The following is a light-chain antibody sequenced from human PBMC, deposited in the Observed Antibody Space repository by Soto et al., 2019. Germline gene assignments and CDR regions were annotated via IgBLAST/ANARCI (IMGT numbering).Light chain of an antibody. J-gene: IGKJ3*01. CDR1: QSISSW. Sequence: DIQMTQSPSTLSASVGDRVTITCRASQSISSWLAWYQQKPGKAPKLLIYKASSLESGVPSRFSGSGSGTEFTLTISSLQPDDVATYDCQQSFTFGPGTKVDIK. CDR3: QQSFT. V-gene: IGKV1-5*03. CDR2: KAS.